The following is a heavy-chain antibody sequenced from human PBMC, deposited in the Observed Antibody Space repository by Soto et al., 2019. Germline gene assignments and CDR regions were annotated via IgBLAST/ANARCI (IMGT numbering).Heavy chain of an antibody. D-gene: IGHD6-6*01. Sequence: GGALRLSCAASGFTFSSDNLNWVRQAPGKGLEWVSSISSSSSYIYYADSVKGRFTISRDNAKNSLYLQMNSLRAEDTAVYYCARDTIAALDIWGQGTMVTVSS. CDR3: ARDTIAALDI. J-gene: IGHJ3*02. CDR2: ISSSSSYI. V-gene: IGHV3-21*01. CDR1: GFTFSSDN.